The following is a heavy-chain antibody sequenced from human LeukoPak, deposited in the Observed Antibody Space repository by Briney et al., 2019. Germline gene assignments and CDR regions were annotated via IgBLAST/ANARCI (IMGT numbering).Heavy chain of an antibody. J-gene: IGHJ4*02. Sequence: PSETLSLTCTVSGGSISSSSYYWGWIRQPPGKGLEWIGSIYYSGSTYYNPSLKSRVTISVDTSKNQFSLKLSSVTAADTAVYYCARLPYDILSINYWGQGTLVTVSS. V-gene: IGHV4-39*01. CDR1: GGSISSSSYY. CDR2: IYYSGST. D-gene: IGHD3-9*01. CDR3: ARLPYDILSINY.